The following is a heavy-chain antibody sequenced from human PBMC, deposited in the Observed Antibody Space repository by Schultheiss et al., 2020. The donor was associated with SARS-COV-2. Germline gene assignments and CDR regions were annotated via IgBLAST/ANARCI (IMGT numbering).Heavy chain of an antibody. D-gene: IGHD3-22*01. V-gene: IGHV3-11*01. J-gene: IGHJ4*02. CDR2: ISSSGSTI. CDR3: ASDSSGYYLFDY. Sequence: GESLKISCAASGFTFSDYYMSWIRQAPGKGLEWVSYISSSGSTIYYADSVKGRFTISRDNAKNSLYLQMNSLRAEDTAVYYCASDSSGYYLFDYWGQGTLVTVSS. CDR1: GFTFSDYY.